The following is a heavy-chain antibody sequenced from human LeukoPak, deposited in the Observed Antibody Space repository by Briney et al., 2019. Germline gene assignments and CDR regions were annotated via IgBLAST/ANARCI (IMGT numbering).Heavy chain of an antibody. CDR1: GGSISSYY. CDR3: AREVADMIVGDLRAFDI. J-gene: IGHJ3*02. D-gene: IGHD3-22*01. CDR2: IYYSGST. Sequence: SSETLSLTCTVSGGSISSYYWSWIRQPPGKGLEWIGYIYYSGSTNYNPSLKSRVTISVDTSKNQFSLKLSSVTAADTAVYYCAREVADMIVGDLRAFDIWGQGTMVTVSS. V-gene: IGHV4-59*01.